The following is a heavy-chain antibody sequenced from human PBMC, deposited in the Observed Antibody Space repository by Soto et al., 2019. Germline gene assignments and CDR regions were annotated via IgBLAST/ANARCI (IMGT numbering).Heavy chain of an antibody. V-gene: IGHV1-2*04. CDR3: ARGDSTDCSNGVCSFFYNHDMDV. Sequence: ASVKVSCKASGYSFTDYHIHWVRQAPGQGLEWLGRINPKSGGTSTAQKFQGWVTMTTDTSISTASMELTRLTSDDTAIYYCARGDSTDCSNGVCSFFYNHDMDVGGQGTTVTASS. D-gene: IGHD2-8*01. CDR1: GYSFTDYH. J-gene: IGHJ6*02. CDR2: INPKSGGT.